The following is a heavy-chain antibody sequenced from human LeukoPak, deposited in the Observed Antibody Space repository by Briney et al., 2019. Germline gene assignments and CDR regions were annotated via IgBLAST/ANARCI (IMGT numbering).Heavy chain of an antibody. CDR1: GYSISSGYY. CDR3: ATQELLYCSGGSCSFDY. CDR2: IYHSGST. J-gene: IGHJ4*02. D-gene: IGHD2-15*01. Sequence: PSETLSLTCAVSGYSISSGYYWGWIRQPPGKGLEWIGSIYHSGSTYYNPSLKSRVTISVDTSKNQFSLKLSSVTAADTAVYYCATQELLYCSGGSCSFDYWGQGTLVTVSS. V-gene: IGHV4-38-2*01.